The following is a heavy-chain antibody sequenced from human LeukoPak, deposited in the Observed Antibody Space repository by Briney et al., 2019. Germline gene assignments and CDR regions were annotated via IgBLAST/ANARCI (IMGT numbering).Heavy chain of an antibody. CDR1: GFTFSSYG. Sequence: PGRSLRLSCAASGFTFSSYGMPWVRQAPGKGLEWVAVIWYDGSNKYYADSVKGRFTISRDNAKNSLYLQMNSLRAEDTAVYYCARDDVVVVPAATNYYYYGMDVWGQGTTVTVSS. J-gene: IGHJ6*02. D-gene: IGHD2-2*01. CDR2: IWYDGSNK. V-gene: IGHV3-33*01. CDR3: ARDDVVVVPAATNYYYYGMDV.